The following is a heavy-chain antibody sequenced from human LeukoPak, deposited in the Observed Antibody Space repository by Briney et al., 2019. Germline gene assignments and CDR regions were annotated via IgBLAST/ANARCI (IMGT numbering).Heavy chain of an antibody. CDR3: ARRSTVAGRGRFDP. CDR1: GGSIRSTSYY. D-gene: IGHD6-19*01. J-gene: IGHJ5*02. Sequence: PSETLSLTCTVSGGSIRSTSYYWGWIRQPPGKGLEWLGSVHYSGSTYDSPSLKSRVTISVDTSKNQFSLNLISVTAADTAVYCCARRSTVAGRGRFDPWGQGTLVTVSS. CDR2: VHYSGST. V-gene: IGHV4-39*01.